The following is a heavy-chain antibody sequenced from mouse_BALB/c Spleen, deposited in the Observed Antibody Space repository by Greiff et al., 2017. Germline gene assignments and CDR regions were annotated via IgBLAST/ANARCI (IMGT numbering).Heavy chain of an antibody. D-gene: IGHD2-12*01. V-gene: IGHV7-3*02. Sequence: EVQRVESGGGLVQPGGSLRLSCATSGFTFTDYYMSWVRQPPGKALEWLGFIRNKANGYTTEYSASVKGRFTISRDNSQSILYLQMNTLRAEDSATYYCARDENDVGYYAMDYWGQGTSVTVSS. CDR1: GFTFTDYY. J-gene: IGHJ4*01. CDR3: ARDENDVGYYAMDY. CDR2: IRNKANGYTT.